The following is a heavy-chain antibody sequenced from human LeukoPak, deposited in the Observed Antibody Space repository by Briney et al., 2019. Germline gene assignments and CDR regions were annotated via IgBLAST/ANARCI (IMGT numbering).Heavy chain of an antibody. CDR1: GGSISSGSYY. J-gene: IGHJ4*02. CDR3: ARDLPVAPLTGRALPPETDY. D-gene: IGHD7-27*01. CDR2: IYTSGST. V-gene: IGHV4-61*02. Sequence: PSQTLSLTCTVSGGSISSGSYYWSCIRQPAGKGLEWIGRIYTSGSTNYNPSLKSRVTISVDTSKTQFSLKLSSVTAADTAVYYCARDLPVAPLTGRALPPETDYWGQGTLVTVSS.